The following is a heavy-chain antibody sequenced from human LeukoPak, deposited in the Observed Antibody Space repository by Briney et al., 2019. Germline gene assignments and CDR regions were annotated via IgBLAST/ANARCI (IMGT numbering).Heavy chain of an antibody. D-gene: IGHD6-13*01. CDR1: GGSISSYY. CDR3: ARIADEYYFDY. Sequence: SQTLSLTCTVSGGSISSYYWSWIRQPPGKGLEWIGYIYYSGSTYYSPSLKSRVTISVDRSKNQFSLKLSSVTAADTAVYYCARIADEYYFDYWGQGTLVTVSS. CDR2: IYYSGST. V-gene: IGHV4-59*12. J-gene: IGHJ4*02.